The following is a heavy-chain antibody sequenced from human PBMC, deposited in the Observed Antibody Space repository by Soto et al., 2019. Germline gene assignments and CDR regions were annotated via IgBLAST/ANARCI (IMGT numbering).Heavy chain of an antibody. CDR2: ISSDGSDK. CDR3: ARDLGGSSDS. CDR1: GFTFSSYA. Sequence: QVQLVESGGGVVQPGRSLRLSCAASGFTFSSYAMHWVRQAPGKGLEWVALISSDGSDKYFADSVKGRFTISRDNSKNTLYLQMNSMRAEDTAVYYCARDLGGSSDSWGQGTLVTVSS. V-gene: IGHV3-30-3*01. D-gene: IGHD1-26*01. J-gene: IGHJ4*02.